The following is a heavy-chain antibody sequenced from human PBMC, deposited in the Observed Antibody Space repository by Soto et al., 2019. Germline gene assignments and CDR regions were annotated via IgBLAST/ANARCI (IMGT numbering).Heavy chain of an antibody. Sequence: PSETLSLTCAVSGGSISSGGYSWSWIRQPPGKGLEGIGYIYHSGSIYYNPSLKSRVTISVDRSKNQFSLKLSSVTAADTAVYFCARYSYDSSAFDYWGQGTLVTVS. CDR1: GGSISSGGYS. CDR2: IYHSGSI. CDR3: ARYSYDSSAFDY. D-gene: IGHD3-22*01. J-gene: IGHJ4*02. V-gene: IGHV4-30-2*01.